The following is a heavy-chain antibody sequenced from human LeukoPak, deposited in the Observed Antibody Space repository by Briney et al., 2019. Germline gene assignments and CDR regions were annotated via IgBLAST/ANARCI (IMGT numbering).Heavy chain of an antibody. J-gene: IGHJ3*02. Sequence: SETLSLTCTVSGGSISSSSYYWGWIRQPPGKGLEWIGSIYYSGSTYYNPSLKSRVTISVDTSKNQFSLKLSSVTAADMAVYYCARVATIGPGPFDIWGQGTMVTVSS. CDR3: ARVATIGPGPFDI. D-gene: IGHD5-12*01. V-gene: IGHV4-39*07. CDR1: GGSISSSSYY. CDR2: IYYSGST.